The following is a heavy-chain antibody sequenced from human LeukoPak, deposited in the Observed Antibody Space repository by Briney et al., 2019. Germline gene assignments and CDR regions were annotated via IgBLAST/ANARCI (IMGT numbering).Heavy chain of an antibody. Sequence: ASVKASCKASGYTFTGYYMHWVRQAPGQGLVWMGIINPSGDSTSYAQKFQGRVTMTRDTSTSTVYMELSSLRSEDTAVYYCARDRLTPPGFDYWGQGTLVTVSS. J-gene: IGHJ4*02. V-gene: IGHV1-46*01. CDR2: INPSGDST. CDR3: ARDRLTPPGFDY. CDR1: GYTFTGYY. D-gene: IGHD3-22*01.